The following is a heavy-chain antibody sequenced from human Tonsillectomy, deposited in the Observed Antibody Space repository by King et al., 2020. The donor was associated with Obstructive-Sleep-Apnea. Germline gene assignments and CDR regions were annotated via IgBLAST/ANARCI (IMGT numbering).Heavy chain of an antibody. CDR1: GCSISVYY. J-gene: IGHJ2*01. D-gene: IGHD3-3*01. CDR3: ARRVYDFWSGYGRYFDL. Sequence: VHLQESGPGLVKPSEILSLTCTVSGCSISVYYWIGIREPAGKGLEWMGDIYYSGTTNYNTSLKTRVTISVDTSKNQFSLKLSSVTAADTAVYYCARRVYDFWSGYGRYFDLWGRGTLVTVSS. CDR2: IYYSGTT. V-gene: IGHV4-59*08.